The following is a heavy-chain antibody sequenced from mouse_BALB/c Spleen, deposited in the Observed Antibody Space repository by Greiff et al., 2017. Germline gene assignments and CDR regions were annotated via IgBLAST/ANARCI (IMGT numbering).Heavy chain of an antibody. CDR3: TTMITLYAMDY. Sequence: EVKLMESGGGLVKPGGSLKLSCAASGFTFSSYAMSWVRQSPEKRLEWVAEISSGGSYTYYPDTVTGRFTISRDNAKNTLYLEMSSLRSEDTAMYYCTTMITLYAMDYWGQGTSVTVSS. CDR1: GFTFSSYA. D-gene: IGHD2-4*01. CDR2: ISSGGSYT. V-gene: IGHV5-9-4*01. J-gene: IGHJ4*01.